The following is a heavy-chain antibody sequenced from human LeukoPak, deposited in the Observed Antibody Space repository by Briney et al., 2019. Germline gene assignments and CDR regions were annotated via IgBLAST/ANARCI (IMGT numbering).Heavy chain of an antibody. CDR1: GFTFDDYA. Sequence: PGGSLRLSCAASGFTFDDYAMHWVRQAPGKGLEWVSGISWNSGSIGYADSVKGRFTISRDNAKNSLYLQMNSLRAEDMALYYCAKMRYESSGRLLTDAFDIWGQGTMVTVSS. J-gene: IGHJ3*02. CDR2: ISWNSGSI. V-gene: IGHV3-9*03. CDR3: AKMRYESSGRLLTDAFDI. D-gene: IGHD3-22*01.